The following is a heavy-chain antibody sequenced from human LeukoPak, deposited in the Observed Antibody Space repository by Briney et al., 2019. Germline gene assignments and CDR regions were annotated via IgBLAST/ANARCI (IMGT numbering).Heavy chain of an antibody. D-gene: IGHD2/OR15-2a*01. V-gene: IGHV3-9*01. Sequence: GRSLRLSCAASGFTFDDYAMHWVRQAPGKGLEWVSGISWNSGSIGYADSVKGRFTISRDNAKNSLYLQMNSLRAEDTALYYCAKGLYYIDYWGQGTLVTVSS. CDR2: ISWNSGSI. CDR3: AKGLYYIDY. CDR1: GFTFDDYA. J-gene: IGHJ4*02.